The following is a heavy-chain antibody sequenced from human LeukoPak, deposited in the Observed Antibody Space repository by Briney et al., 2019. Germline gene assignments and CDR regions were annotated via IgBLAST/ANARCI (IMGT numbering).Heavy chain of an antibody. CDR2: ISAYNGNT. CDR3: ARDSFALFGVVMVRGVILPNFDY. D-gene: IGHD3-10*01. J-gene: IGHJ4*02. V-gene: IGHV1-18*01. CDR1: GYTFTSYD. Sequence: ASVKVSCKASGYTFTSYDINWVRQAPGQGLEWMGWISAYNGNTNYAQKLQGRVTMTTDTSTSTAYMELRSLRSDDTAVYYCARDSFALFGVVMVRGVILPNFDYWGQGTLVTVSS.